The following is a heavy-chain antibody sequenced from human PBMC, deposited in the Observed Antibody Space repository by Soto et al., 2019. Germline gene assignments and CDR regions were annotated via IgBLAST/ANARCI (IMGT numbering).Heavy chain of an antibody. V-gene: IGHV4-59*08. D-gene: IGHD2-15*01. Sequence: SETLSLTCTVSGGSISSYYWSWIRQPPGKGLEWIGYIYYSGSTNYNPSLKSRVTISVDTSKNQFSLKLWSVTAADTAVYYCARWGLAYCSGGSCPEYFQHWGQGTLVTVSS. J-gene: IGHJ1*01. CDR1: GGSISSYY. CDR2: IYYSGST. CDR3: ARWGLAYCSGGSCPEYFQH.